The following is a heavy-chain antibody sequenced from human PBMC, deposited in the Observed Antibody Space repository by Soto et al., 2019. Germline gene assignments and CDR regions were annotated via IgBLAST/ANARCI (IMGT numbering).Heavy chain of an antibody. CDR3: ASVLWDWFDP. CDR2: IIPIFGTA. D-gene: IGHD1-26*01. CDR1: GLTFSSYA. Sequence: QVQLVQSGAEVKKPGSSVKVSFKASGLTFSSYAINWVRQAPGPGLEWMGGIIPIFGTANYAQKFQGRVTITADESTSTDYMELSSLRSEDTAVYYCASVLWDWFDPWGQGTLVTVSS. J-gene: IGHJ5*02. V-gene: IGHV1-69*01.